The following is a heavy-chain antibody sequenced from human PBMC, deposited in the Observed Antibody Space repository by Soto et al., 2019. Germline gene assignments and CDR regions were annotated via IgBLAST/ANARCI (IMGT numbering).Heavy chain of an antibody. J-gene: IGHJ5*02. V-gene: IGHV4-34*01. CDR1: GGSFSGYY. CDR3: ARRRARITMIVVVTPFDP. CDR2: INHSGST. Sequence: QVQLQQWGAGLLKPSETLSLTCAVYGGSFSGYYWSWIRQPPGKGLEWIWEINHSGSTNYNPSLKSRVTISVDTSKNQFSLKLSSVTAADTAVYYCARRRARITMIVVVTPFDPWGQGTLVTVSS. D-gene: IGHD3-22*01.